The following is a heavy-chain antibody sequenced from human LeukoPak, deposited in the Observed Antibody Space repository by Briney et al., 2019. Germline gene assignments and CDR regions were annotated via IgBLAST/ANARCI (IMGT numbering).Heavy chain of an antibody. CDR3: ARDRRWDAGYFAL. J-gene: IGHJ2*01. D-gene: IGHD1-26*01. V-gene: IGHV4-30-2*01. Sequence: PSETLSLTCAVSGGSISSGGYSWSWIRQPPGKGLEWIGYIYHSGSTYYNPSLKSRVTISVDRSKNQFSLKLSSVTAADTAVYYCARDRRWDAGYFALWGRGTLVTVSS. CDR1: GGSISSGGYS. CDR2: IYHSGST.